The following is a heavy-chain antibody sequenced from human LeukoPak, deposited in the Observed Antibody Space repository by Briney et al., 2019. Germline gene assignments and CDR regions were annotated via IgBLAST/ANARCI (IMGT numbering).Heavy chain of an antibody. CDR3: AGGIRGIAAAGIGY. CDR1: GGSISCGGYY. V-gene: IGHV4-31*03. Sequence: SQTLSLTCTVSGGSISCGGYYWSWIRQHPGKGLEWIGYIYYSGSTYYNPSLKSRVTISVDTSKNQFSLKLSSVTAADTAVYYCAGGIRGIAAAGIGYWGQGTLVTVSS. CDR2: IYYSGST. D-gene: IGHD6-13*01. J-gene: IGHJ4*02.